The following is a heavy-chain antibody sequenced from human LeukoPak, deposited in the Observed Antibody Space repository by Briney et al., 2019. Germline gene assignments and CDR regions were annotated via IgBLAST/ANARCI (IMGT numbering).Heavy chain of an antibody. CDR3: ARDNSVGDIAWWFDP. V-gene: IGHV1-46*01. J-gene: IGHJ5*02. CDR1: GYTFTSHY. CDR2: INPSGSST. D-gene: IGHD3-16*02. Sequence: AASVKVSCKASGYTFTSHYMHWVRQAPGQGLEWMGLINPSGSSTLYAQKFQGRVTMTRDMSTTTDYMELSSLRSEDTAVYYCARDNSVGDIAWWFDPWGQGILVTVSS.